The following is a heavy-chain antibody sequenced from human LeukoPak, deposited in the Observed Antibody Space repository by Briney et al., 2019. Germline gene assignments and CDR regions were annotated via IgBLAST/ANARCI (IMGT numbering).Heavy chain of an antibody. J-gene: IGHJ4*02. D-gene: IGHD3-9*01. CDR3: AKAYDILTGYPLAYYFDY. V-gene: IGHV3-23*01. CDR1: GFTFSSYA. CDR2: ISGSGGST. Sequence: PGGSLRLSCAASGFTFSSYAMSWVRQAPGKGLEWVSAISGSGGSTYYADSVKGRFTISRENSKNTLYLQMNSLRAEDTAVYYCAKAYDILTGYPLAYYFDYWGQGTLVTVSS.